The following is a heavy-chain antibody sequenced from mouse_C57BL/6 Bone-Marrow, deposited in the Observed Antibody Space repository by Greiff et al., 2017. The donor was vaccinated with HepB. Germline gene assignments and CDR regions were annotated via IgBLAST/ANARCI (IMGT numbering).Heavy chain of an antibody. CDR1: GYTFTSYW. J-gene: IGHJ2*01. D-gene: IGHD1-1*01. CDR2: INPSSGYT. V-gene: IGHV1-7*01. Sequence: VKLMESGAELAKPGASVKLSCKASGYTFTSYWMHWVKQRPGQGLEWIGYINPSSGYTKYNQKFKDKATLTADKSSSTAYMQLSSLTYEDSAVYYCARGITTVPYYFDYWGQGTTLTVSS. CDR3: ARGITTVPYYFDY.